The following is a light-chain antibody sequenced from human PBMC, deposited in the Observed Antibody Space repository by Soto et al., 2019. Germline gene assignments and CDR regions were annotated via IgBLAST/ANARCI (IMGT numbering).Light chain of an antibody. CDR2: GAS. J-gene: IGKJ1*01. CDR3: QQYNNWPPET. Sequence: EIVMTQSPGTLSVSPGESATLACRASQSVSSNLAWYQQKPGQAPRLLIYGASTRATGIPARFSGSGSGTEFTLTISSLQSEDFAVYYGQQYNNWPPETFGQGTKVEVK. CDR1: QSVSSN. V-gene: IGKV3-15*01.